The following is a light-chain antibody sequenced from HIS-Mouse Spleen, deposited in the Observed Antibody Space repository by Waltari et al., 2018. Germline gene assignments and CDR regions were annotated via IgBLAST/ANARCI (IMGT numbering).Light chain of an antibody. Sequence: QSALTQPPSASGSPGQSVTISCTGTSSDVGGYNYVSWYQQHPGKAPKLMIYEVSKRPSGGPDRFSGSKAGNTASLAGSGLQAEDEADYCCSSYAGSNNYVFGTGTKVTVL. V-gene: IGLV2-8*01. CDR3: SSYAGSNNYV. CDR2: EVS. CDR1: SSDVGGYNY. J-gene: IGLJ1*01.